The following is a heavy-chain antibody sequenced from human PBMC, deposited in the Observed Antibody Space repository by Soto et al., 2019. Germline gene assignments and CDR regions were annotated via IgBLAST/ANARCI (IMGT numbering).Heavy chain of an antibody. V-gene: IGHV5-10-1*01. CDR2: IDPSDSYT. CDR3: ATLGGGATTTFEELFDY. J-gene: IGHJ4*02. CDR1: GYSFTSYW. Sequence: GESLKISCKGSGYSFTSYWISWVRQMPGKGLEWMGRIDPSDSYTNYSPSFQGHVTISADKSISTAYLQWSSLKASDTAMDDCATLGGGATTTFEELFDYWGQGTLVAVSS. D-gene: IGHD1-26*01.